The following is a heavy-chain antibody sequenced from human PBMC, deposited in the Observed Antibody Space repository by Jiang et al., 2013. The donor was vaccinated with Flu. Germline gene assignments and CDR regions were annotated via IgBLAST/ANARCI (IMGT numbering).Heavy chain of an antibody. CDR2: IYWNDDK. CDR3: AHSAYAIATAAFDY. J-gene: IGHJ4*02. D-gene: IGHD6-13*01. Sequence: GKALEWLALIYWNDDKRYSPSLKSRLTITKDTSKNQVVLTMTKMDPVDTATYYCAHSAYAIATAAFDYWGQGILVTVSS. V-gene: IGHV2-5*01.